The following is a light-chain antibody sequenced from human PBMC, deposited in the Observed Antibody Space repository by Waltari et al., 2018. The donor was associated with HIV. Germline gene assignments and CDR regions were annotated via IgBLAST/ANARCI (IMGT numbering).Light chain of an antibody. CDR1: SSNIGSNA. Sequence: QSVLTQPPSASGTPGQGVTISCSGSSSNIGSNAVNWYRQLPGQAPNVRIYSINQRPSGVPDRFSGSKSGTSASLAISGLQSEDDADYYCAAWDDSLNGLLFGGGTKLTVL. CDR2: SIN. V-gene: IGLV1-44*01. J-gene: IGLJ2*01. CDR3: AAWDDSLNGLL.